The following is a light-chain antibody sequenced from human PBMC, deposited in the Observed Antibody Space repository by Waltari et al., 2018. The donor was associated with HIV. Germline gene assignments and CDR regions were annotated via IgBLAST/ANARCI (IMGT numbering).Light chain of an antibody. CDR3: GVWDSTMKQWL. CDR2: KNY. CDR1: SCNVETPW. Sequence: QSALTPPPSASAAPGHTVTISCSGSSCNVETPWIYRYQPPPGTAPELLIYKNYQRPSGVPERFSGSKSGASAALIISGLRSEDEADYFCGVWDSTMKQWLFGGRTKLTVL. V-gene: IGLV1-47*01. J-gene: IGLJ3*02.